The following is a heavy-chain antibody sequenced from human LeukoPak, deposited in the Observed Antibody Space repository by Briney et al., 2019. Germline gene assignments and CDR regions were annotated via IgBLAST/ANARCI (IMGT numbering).Heavy chain of an antibody. J-gene: IGHJ4*02. CDR1: GYTFTTFG. CDR2: ISAYTGNT. Sequence: ASVKLSCKASGYTFTTFGISWVRQAPGQGLEWMGWISAYTGNTYYAPKFQGRLTITTDPSTTTGHMDLTSLRSDDTAVYYCTRVASTTCDCPDYFDFWGQGTRVTVSS. CDR3: TRVASTTCDCPDYFDF. V-gene: IGHV1-18*01. D-gene: IGHD2-2*01.